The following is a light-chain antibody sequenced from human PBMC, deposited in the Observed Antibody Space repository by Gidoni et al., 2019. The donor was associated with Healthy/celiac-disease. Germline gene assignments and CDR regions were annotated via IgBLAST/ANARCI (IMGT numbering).Light chain of an antibody. CDR3: QQYGSSPLT. CDR1: QSVSSSY. CDR2: GAS. V-gene: IGKV3-20*01. Sequence: EIVLRHSPGTLSLSPGERATLSCRASQSVSSSYLAWYQQKPGQAPRLLIYGASSRANGIPDRFSGSGSGTDFPPTISILDPEDFAVYYFQQYGSSPLTFGAGTKVEIK. J-gene: IGKJ4*01.